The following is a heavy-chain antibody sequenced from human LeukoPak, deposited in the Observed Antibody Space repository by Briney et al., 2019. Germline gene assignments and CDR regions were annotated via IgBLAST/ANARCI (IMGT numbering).Heavy chain of an antibody. J-gene: IGHJ4*02. D-gene: IGHD3-22*01. CDR2: FSHRGGS. V-gene: IGHV4-38-2*02. Sequence: SETLSLTCTVSGYSLSSGFFCDWIRQSPGKGLEWIGSFSHRGGSYHNPSLKSRVAISVDTSKNQFSLKLLSVTAADTAVYYCARAQDFSDSSGPNYLDFWGQGILVTVSS. CDR1: GYSLSSGFF. CDR3: ARAQDFSDSSGPNYLDF.